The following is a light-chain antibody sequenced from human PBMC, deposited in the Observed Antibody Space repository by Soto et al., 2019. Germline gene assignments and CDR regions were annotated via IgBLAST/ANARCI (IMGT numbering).Light chain of an antibody. CDR2: EVT. V-gene: IGLV2-8*01. CDR1: SGDIGSYNY. J-gene: IGLJ3*02. Sequence: QPVLTQPASVSGSPGQSITISCTGTSGDIGSYNYVSWYQQHPGKAPKLMIYEVTKRPSGVPDRFSGPKSGNTASLTVSGLLAEDEADYYCSSHAGINNVVFGGGTKLTVL. CDR3: SSHAGINNVV.